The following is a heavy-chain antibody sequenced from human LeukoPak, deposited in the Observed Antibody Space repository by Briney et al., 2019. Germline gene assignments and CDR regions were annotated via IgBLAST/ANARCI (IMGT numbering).Heavy chain of an antibody. Sequence: ASVKVSCKASGYTFTSYGISWVRQAPGQGLEWMGWISAYSGNTNYARKLQGRVTMTTDTSTSTAYMELRSLRSDDTAVYYCARGVVRGVTSYYYYGMDVWGKGTTVTVSS. CDR3: ARGVVRGVTSYYYYGMDV. D-gene: IGHD3-10*01. CDR2: ISAYSGNT. J-gene: IGHJ6*04. V-gene: IGHV1-18*04. CDR1: GYTFTSYG.